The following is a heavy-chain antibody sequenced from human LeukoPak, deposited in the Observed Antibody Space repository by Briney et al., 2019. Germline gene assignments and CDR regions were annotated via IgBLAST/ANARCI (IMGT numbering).Heavy chain of an antibody. V-gene: IGHV3-21*01. CDR2: ISSSSSYI. Sequence: RGSLRLSCAASGSTFSSYSMNWVRQAPGKGLEWVSSISSSSSYIYYADSVKGRFTISRDNAKNSLYLQMNSLRAEDTAVYYCARGYADSGDTLGYWGQGTLVTVSS. CDR3: ARGYADSGDTLGY. D-gene: IGHD3-10*01. CDR1: GSTFSSYS. J-gene: IGHJ4*02.